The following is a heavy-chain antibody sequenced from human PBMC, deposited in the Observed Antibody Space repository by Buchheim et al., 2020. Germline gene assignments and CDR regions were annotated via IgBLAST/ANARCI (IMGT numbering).Heavy chain of an antibody. CDR1: GFTFSSYA. CDR2: ISGSGGST. J-gene: IGHJ5*02. CDR3: ARGALGYSSGWYPPGDWFDP. D-gene: IGHD6-19*01. V-gene: IGHV3-23*01. Sequence: EVQLLESGGGLVQPGGSLRLSCAASGFTFSSYAMSWVRQAPGKGLEWVSAISGSGGSTYYADSVKGRFTISRDNSKNTLYLQMNSLRAEDTAVYYCARGALGYSSGWYPPGDWFDPWGQGTL.